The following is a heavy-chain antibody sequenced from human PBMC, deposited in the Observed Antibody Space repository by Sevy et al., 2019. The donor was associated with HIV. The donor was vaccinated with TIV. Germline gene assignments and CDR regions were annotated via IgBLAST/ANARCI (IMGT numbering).Heavy chain of an antibody. CDR3: ATNGRGLPDCATDCQSAEYFQH. Sequence: GGSLRLSCEVSGFKFSDYGMNWARQAPGKGLEWVAVIWNDGSKKFYVDSVKGRFTIYRDNFKNTLYLEMDSLRVEDTAVYYCATNGRGLPDCATDCQSAEYFQHWGQGALITVSS. CDR2: IWNDGSKK. J-gene: IGHJ1*01. V-gene: IGHV3-33*08. CDR1: GFKFSDYG. D-gene: IGHD2-21*01.